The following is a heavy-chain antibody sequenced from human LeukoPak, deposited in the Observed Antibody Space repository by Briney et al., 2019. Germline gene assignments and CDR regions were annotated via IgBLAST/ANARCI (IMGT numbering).Heavy chain of an antibody. CDR3: ARDLTVTTEY. CDR2: ISSSSSYI. J-gene: IGHJ4*02. Sequence: GGSLRLSCAASGFTFSSYSMNWVRQAPGKGLEWVSSISSSSSYIYYADSVKGRFTISRDNAKNSLYLQMNSLRAENTAVYYCARDLTVTTEYWGQGTLVTVSS. V-gene: IGHV3-21*01. CDR1: GFTFSSYS. D-gene: IGHD4-17*01.